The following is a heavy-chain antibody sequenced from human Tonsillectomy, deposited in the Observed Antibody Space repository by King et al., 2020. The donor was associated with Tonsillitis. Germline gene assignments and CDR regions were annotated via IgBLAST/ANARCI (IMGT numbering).Heavy chain of an antibody. J-gene: IGHJ5*02. CDR2: ISYNGDT. CDR1: GSSISSHNYY. Sequence: QLQESGPGLVKPSQTLSLTCTVSGSSISSHNYYWTWIRQRPGEGLEWIGYISYNGDTYYNPSLKSRVAISVNPYKNQFSLKLSSVTAADTAVYYCARDHGACTSTACYGGNWFDPWGQGTLATVSS. CDR3: ARDHGACTSTACYGGNWFDP. D-gene: IGHD2-2*01. V-gene: IGHV4-31*03.